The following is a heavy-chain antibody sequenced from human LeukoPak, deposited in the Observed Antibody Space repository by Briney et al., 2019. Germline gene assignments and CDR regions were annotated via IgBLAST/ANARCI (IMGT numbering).Heavy chain of an antibody. CDR3: ARDREYSSSGLVWFDP. V-gene: IGHV4-39*07. J-gene: IGHJ5*02. Sequence: PSETLSLTCTVSGGSISSSSYYWGWIRQPPGKGLEWIGSIYYSGSTYYNPSLKSRVTISVDTSKNQFSLKLTSVTAADTAVYYCARDREYSSSGLVWFDPWGHGILVTVSS. D-gene: IGHD6-6*01. CDR1: GGSISSSSYY. CDR2: IYYSGST.